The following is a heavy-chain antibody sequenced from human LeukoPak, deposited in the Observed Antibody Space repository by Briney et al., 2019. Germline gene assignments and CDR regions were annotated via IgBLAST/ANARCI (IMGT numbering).Heavy chain of an antibody. D-gene: IGHD3-10*01. Sequence: SETLSLTCAVYGGSFSGYYWSWIRQPPGKGLEWIGEINHSGSTNYNPSLKSRVTISVDTSKNQFSLKLSSVTAADTAVYYCARLGTTYYYGSGSYYNRGLVYYYYYMDVWGKGTTVTISS. CDR3: ARLGTTYYYGSGSYYNRGLVYYYYYMDV. CDR1: GGSFSGYY. J-gene: IGHJ6*03. CDR2: INHSGST. V-gene: IGHV4-34*01.